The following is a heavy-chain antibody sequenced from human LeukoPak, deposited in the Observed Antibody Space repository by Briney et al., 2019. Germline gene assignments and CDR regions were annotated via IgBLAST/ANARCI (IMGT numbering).Heavy chain of an antibody. J-gene: IGHJ4*02. CDR3: ARGQKVFWSGYYFDY. CDR1: GYTFTGYY. Sequence: GASVKVSCKASGYTFTGYYMHWVRQAPGQGLEWMGWINPNSGGTNYAQKFQGRVTMTRDTSTSTAYMELSRLRSDDTAVYYCARGQKVFWSGYYFDYWGQGTLVTVSS. V-gene: IGHV1-2*02. D-gene: IGHD3-3*01. CDR2: INPNSGGT.